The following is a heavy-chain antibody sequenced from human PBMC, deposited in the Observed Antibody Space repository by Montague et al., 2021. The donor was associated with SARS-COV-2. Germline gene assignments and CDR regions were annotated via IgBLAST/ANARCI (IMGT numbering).Heavy chain of an antibody. CDR1: GGSISRGYYY. CDR3: ARGVDTGVVTVTGGFDS. CDR2: IYRSRSP. J-gene: IGHJ4*02. D-gene: IGHD5-18*01. V-gene: IGHV4-61*02. Sequence: TLSLTCTGSGGSISRGYYYWSWIRLPAGKGLEWSGRIYRSRSPNYNPSLESRVVLSIDTSRNQFSMKMTSVTAADTAMYYCARGVDTGVVTVTGGFDSWGQGTLVIVSS.